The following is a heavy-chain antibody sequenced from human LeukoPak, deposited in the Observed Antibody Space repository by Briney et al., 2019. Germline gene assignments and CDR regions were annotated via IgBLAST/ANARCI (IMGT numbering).Heavy chain of an antibody. V-gene: IGHV1-2*04. D-gene: IGHD6-13*01. CDR3: ARGGIAAAGAPFGFGTLDV. CDR1: GYTFTGYY. Sequence: ASVKVSRKASGYTFTGYYMHWVRQAPGQGLEWMGWINPNSGGTNYAQKFQGWVTMTRDTSISTAYMELSRLRSDDTAVYYCARGGIAAAGAPFGFGTLDVWGQGTTVTVSS. CDR2: INPNSGGT. J-gene: IGHJ6*02.